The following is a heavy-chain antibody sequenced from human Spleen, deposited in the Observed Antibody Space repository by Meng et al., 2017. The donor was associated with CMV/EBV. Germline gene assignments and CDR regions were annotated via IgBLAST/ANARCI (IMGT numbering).Heavy chain of an antibody. Sequence: VRCREYVMNWVRQATGKGLEWEDKRKKDGSKKYYAESVKGRFTSSRDNAKNARYLQMNSLRAEDTAVYYCARGYCSGGTCYSGVVYWGQGTLVTVSS. CDR1: VRCREYV. D-gene: IGHD2-15*01. CDR2: RKKDGSKK. J-gene: IGHJ4*02. V-gene: IGHV3-7*04. CDR3: ARGYCSGGTCYSGVVY.